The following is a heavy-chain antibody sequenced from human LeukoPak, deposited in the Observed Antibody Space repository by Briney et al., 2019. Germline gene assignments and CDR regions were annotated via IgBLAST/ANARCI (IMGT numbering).Heavy chain of an antibody. D-gene: IGHD6-13*01. CDR1: GFTLSAYA. Sequence: GGSLGPSFAPSGFTLSAYAMSWFATPPGKGRSGVSVIGGSSATTYYADSGKGRFTISRDNSKNMLYLQMSSLRAEDTAVYYCAKARYNSGWYDDWGQGTLVTVSS. CDR2: IGGSSATT. CDR3: AKARYNSGWYDD. V-gene: IGHV3-23*01. J-gene: IGHJ4*02.